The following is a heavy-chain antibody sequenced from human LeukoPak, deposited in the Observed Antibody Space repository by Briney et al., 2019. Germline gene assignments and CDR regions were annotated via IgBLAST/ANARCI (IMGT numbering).Heavy chain of an antibody. CDR2: ISGSGGST. D-gene: IGHD6-19*01. V-gene: IGHV3-23*01. CDR1: GFTFTSNW. J-gene: IGHJ1*01. Sequence: GGSLRLSCAASGFTFTSNWMSEVRQAPGKGLEWVSAISGSGGSTYYADSVKGRFTISRDNSKNTLYLQMNSLRAEDTAVYYCAKAPYSSGWYREYFQHWGQGTLVTASS. CDR3: AKAPYSSGWYREYFQH.